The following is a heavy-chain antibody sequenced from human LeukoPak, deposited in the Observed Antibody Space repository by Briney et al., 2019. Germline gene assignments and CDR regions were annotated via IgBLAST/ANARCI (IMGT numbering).Heavy chain of an antibody. CDR3: ARDREAYCGGDCPDAFDI. D-gene: IGHD2-21*02. Sequence: ASVKVSCKASGYTFTSYGISWVRQAPGQGLEWMGWISAYNGNTNYAQKLQGRVTMTTDTSTSTAYMELRSLRSDDTAVYYCARDREAYCGGDCPDAFDIWGQGTMVTVSS. J-gene: IGHJ3*02. V-gene: IGHV1-18*01. CDR2: ISAYNGNT. CDR1: GYTFTSYG.